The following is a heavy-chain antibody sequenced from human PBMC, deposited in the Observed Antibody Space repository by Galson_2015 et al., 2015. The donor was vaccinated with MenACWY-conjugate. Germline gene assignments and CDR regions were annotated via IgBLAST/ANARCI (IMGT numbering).Heavy chain of an antibody. V-gene: IGHV3-23*01. CDR1: GFSFSNYA. J-gene: IGHJ4*02. CDR3: AKDLSGGWYEPFDY. D-gene: IGHD6-19*01. Sequence: SLRLSCAASGFSFSNYAMNWVRQAPGKGLEWVSAITGGGDSTYYADSVKGRFTISRDNSKNTLYLQMNSLRAEDTAIYYCAKDLSGGWYEPFDYWGQGTLVTVSS. CDR2: ITGGGDST.